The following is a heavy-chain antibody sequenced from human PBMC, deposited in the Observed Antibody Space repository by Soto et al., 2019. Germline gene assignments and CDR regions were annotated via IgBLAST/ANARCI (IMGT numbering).Heavy chain of an antibody. J-gene: IGHJ4*02. V-gene: IGHV1-46*01. Sequence: QVQLVQSGAEVKKPGASVKVSCKASGYIFTNHXIHWVRQAPGQGLEWMGIINPSGGSTNYLQKFQGRITMTRDTSTSTVXMELSSLRSEDTAVYFCARADYYDSSGFYYDCWGQGTLVTVSS. CDR3: ARADYYDSSGFYYDC. CDR1: GYIFTNHX. CDR2: INPSGGST. D-gene: IGHD3-22*01.